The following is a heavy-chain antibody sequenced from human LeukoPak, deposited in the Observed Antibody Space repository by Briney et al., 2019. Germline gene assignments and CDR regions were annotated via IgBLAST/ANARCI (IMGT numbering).Heavy chain of an antibody. V-gene: IGHV3-7*03. Sequence: GGSLRLSCAASGFIFSLYLMSWVRQAPGKGLEWVASIKQEGSEKYYVDSVKGRFTISRDNSKNTLYLQMNSLRAEDTAVYYCAKFDPLVAFDIWGQGTMVTVPS. CDR2: IKQEGSEK. CDR1: GFIFSLYL. D-gene: IGHD2-8*02. J-gene: IGHJ3*02. CDR3: AKFDPLVAFDI.